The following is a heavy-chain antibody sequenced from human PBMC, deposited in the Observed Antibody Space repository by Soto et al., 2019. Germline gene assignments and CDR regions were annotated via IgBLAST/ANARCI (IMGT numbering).Heavy chain of an antibody. J-gene: IGHJ4*02. D-gene: IGHD5-12*01. CDR2: INAGSGNT. CDR3: AGRLGGYTSFSDY. CDR1: GYTFTSYA. Sequence: QVQLVQSGAEVKKPGASVKVSCKASGYTFTSYAMHWVRQAPGQRLEWMGWINAGSGNTKFSQKFQGRVTITRDTSASTAYMQLSSLRSEDTAVYYCAGRLGGYTSFSDYWGQGTLVTVSS. V-gene: IGHV1-3*01.